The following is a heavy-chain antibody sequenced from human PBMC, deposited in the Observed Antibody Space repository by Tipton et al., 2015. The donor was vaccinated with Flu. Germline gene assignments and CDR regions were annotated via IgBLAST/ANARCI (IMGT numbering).Heavy chain of an antibody. CDR2: ISSSGSTI. V-gene: IGHV3-48*03. Sequence: LRLSCAASGFTFSSYEMNWVRQAPGKGLEWVSYISSSGSTIYYADSVKGRFTISRDNAKNSLYLQMNSLRAEDTAVHYCARDILLWFGEPSGDAFDIWGQGTMVTVSS. D-gene: IGHD3-10*01. J-gene: IGHJ3*02. CDR3: ARDILLWFGEPSGDAFDI. CDR1: GFTFSSYE.